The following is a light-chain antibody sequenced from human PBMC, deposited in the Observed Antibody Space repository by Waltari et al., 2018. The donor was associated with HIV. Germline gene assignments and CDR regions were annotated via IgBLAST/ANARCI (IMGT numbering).Light chain of an antibody. CDR1: NIGPKS. CDR3: QAWYHSDDPIF. J-gene: IGLJ2*01. V-gene: IGLV3-21*03. CDR2: HDN. Sequence: SYVLTQPPSVSVAPGKTATITCGGDNIGPKSVQWYQQRPGQAPVLVVYHDNNRPSGVPERFSGSNSGDTATLTISRVEAGDEADYYCQAWYHSDDPIFFGGGTQLTVL.